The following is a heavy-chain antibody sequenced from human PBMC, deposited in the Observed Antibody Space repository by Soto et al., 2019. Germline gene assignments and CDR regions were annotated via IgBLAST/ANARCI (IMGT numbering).Heavy chain of an antibody. CDR2: INSDGSST. Sequence: GGSLRLSCAASGFTFSSYWMHWVRQAPGKGLVWVSRINSDGSSTSYADSVKGRFTISRDNAKNTLYLQMNSLRAEDTAVYYCARPQYSLIGSRAFDIWGQGTMVTVSS. V-gene: IGHV3-74*01. CDR3: ARPQYSLIGSRAFDI. CDR1: GFTFSSYW. D-gene: IGHD5-18*01. J-gene: IGHJ3*02.